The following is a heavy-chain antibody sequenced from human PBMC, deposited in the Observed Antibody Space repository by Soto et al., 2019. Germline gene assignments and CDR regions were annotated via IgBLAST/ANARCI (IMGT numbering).Heavy chain of an antibody. Sequence: QVQLVESGGGVVQPGRSLRLSFAASGFTFSSYGMHWVRQAPGKGLEWVAVISYDGSNKYYADSVKGRFTISRDNSKNTLYLQMNSLRAEDTAVYYCAIPLGAYCGGDCGYWGQGTLVTVSS. D-gene: IGHD2-21*02. CDR1: GFTFSSYG. CDR2: ISYDGSNK. CDR3: AIPLGAYCGGDCGY. J-gene: IGHJ4*02. V-gene: IGHV3-30*03.